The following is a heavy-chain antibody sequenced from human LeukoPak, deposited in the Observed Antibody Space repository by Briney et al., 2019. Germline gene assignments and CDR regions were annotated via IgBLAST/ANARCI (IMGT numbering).Heavy chain of an antibody. D-gene: IGHD3-10*01. CDR3: ATGDSYYYGSGSWVYAFDI. CDR1: GYTLTELS. Sequence: ASVKVSCKVSGYTLTELSMHWVRQAPGKGLEWMGGFDPEDGETIYAQKFQGRVTMTEDTSTDTAYMELSSLRSEDTAVYYCATGDSYYYGSGSWVYAFDIGGQGTMVTVSS. J-gene: IGHJ3*02. CDR2: FDPEDGET. V-gene: IGHV1-24*01.